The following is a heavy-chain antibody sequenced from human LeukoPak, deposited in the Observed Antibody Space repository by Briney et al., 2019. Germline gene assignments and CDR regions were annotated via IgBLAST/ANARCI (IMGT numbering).Heavy chain of an antibody. CDR2: IYHSGST. Sequence: SETLSLTCTVSGYSISSGYYWGWIRQPPGKGLEWIGSIYHSGSTYYNPSLKSRVTISVDRSKNQFSLKLSSVTAADMAVYYCARDGSYYDSSGSDYWGQGTLVTVSS. D-gene: IGHD3-22*01. CDR3: ARDGSYYDSSGSDY. CDR1: GYSISSGYY. V-gene: IGHV4-38-2*02. J-gene: IGHJ4*02.